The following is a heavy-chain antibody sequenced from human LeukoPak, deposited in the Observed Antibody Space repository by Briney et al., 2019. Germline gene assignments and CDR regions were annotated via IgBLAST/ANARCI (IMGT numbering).Heavy chain of an antibody. CDR3: ARTAHVQLERSNWFDP. CDR2: IAYDGTNK. J-gene: IGHJ5*02. CDR1: GFTFTTYG. V-gene: IGHV3-30*03. Sequence: GGSLRLSCAASGFTFTTYGMHWVRQAPGKGLEWVAAIAYDGTNKYYADSVKGRFTISRDNSKNTLYLQMNSLRAEDTAVYYCARTAHVQLERSNWFDPWGQGTLVTVSS. D-gene: IGHD1-1*01.